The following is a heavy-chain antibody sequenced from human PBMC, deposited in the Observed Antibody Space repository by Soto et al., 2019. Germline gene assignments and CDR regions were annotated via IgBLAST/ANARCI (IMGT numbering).Heavy chain of an antibody. CDR2: INHSGST. CDR3: ARGQFPVGYYGSGRYPVVF. CDR1: GGSFSGYY. V-gene: IGHV4-34*01. J-gene: IGHJ4*02. D-gene: IGHD3-10*01. Sequence: QVQLQQWGAGLLKPSETLSLTCAVYGGSFSGYYWSWIRQPPGKGLEWIGEINHSGSTNYNPSLKSRVTISVDTSKNQFSLKLSSVTAADTAVYYCARGQFPVGYYGSGRYPVVFWGQGTLVTVSS.